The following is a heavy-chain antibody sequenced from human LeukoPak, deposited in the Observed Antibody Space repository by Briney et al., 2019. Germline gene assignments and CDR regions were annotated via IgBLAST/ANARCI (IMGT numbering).Heavy chain of an antibody. CDR2: IWYDGSNK. CDR3: AFWYFYYGMDV. V-gene: IGHV3-33*01. D-gene: IGHD3-3*01. CDR1: GFTFSSYG. Sequence: GGSLRLSCAASGFTFSSYGMHWVRQAPGKGLEWVAVIWYDGSNKYYADSVKGRFTISRDNSKNTLYLQMNSLRAEDTAVYYCAFWYFYYGMDVWGQGTTVIVSS. J-gene: IGHJ6*02.